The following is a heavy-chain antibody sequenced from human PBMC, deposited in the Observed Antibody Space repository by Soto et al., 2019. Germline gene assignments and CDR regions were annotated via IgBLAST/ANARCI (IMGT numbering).Heavy chain of an antibody. D-gene: IGHD3-3*01. V-gene: IGHV5-51*01. J-gene: IGHJ4*01. CDR3: TRLHLENDFWSGYADY. CDR2: IYPAESDA. Sequence: EVQLVQSGAEAKKPGESLKISCKGSGYTFTNYWIGWLRQMPGTGLEWMGIIYPAESDARYSPSFQGQVTISADKSITTAYLQWSSLKASDNAMYYCTRLHLENDFWSGYADYGCQGTLVTVSS. CDR1: GYTFTNYW.